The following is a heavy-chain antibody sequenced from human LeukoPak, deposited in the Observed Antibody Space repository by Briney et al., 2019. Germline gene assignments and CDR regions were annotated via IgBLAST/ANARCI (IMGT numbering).Heavy chain of an antibody. Sequence: GGSLRLSCAASGLIFSNYAMSWVRQVPGRGLEWVSTISSRGDSTYFADSVKGRFTISRDNSKNSLYLQMNTVRAEDTAVYYCVKGPRPDITVAHTVENWGQGTLVTVSS. D-gene: IGHD6-19*01. J-gene: IGHJ4*02. CDR1: GLIFSNYA. CDR3: VKGPRPDITVAHTVEN. CDR2: ISSRGDST. V-gene: IGHV3-23*01.